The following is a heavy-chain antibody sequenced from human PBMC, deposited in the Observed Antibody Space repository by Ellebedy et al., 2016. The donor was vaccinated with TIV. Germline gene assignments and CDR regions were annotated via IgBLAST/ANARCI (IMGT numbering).Heavy chain of an antibody. Sequence: GESLKISCTASGFTFGDYAMSWFRQAPGKGLEWVGFIRSKAYGGTTEYAASVKGRFTISRDNAKNSLYLQMNSLRAEDTAVYYCARGGSDSSAYYRTLNGAFDIWGQGTMVTVSS. D-gene: IGHD3-22*01. CDR2: IRSKAYGGTT. CDR3: ARGGSDSSAYYRTLNGAFDI. V-gene: IGHV3-49*03. J-gene: IGHJ3*02. CDR1: GFTFGDYA.